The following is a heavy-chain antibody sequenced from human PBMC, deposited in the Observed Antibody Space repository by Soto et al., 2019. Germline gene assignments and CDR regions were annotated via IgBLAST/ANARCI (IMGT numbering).Heavy chain of an antibody. V-gene: IGHV3-11*03. CDR1: GSMFSDYY. Sequence: QVQLIQSGGGLVKPGGSLRISCAASGSMFSDYYMTWIRQTPVKGLEWVSYISTDSDTTYADSVRCRFTIYRDNARNSLYLQMNRLRAEDSAVYYCARGHYTMDVWGQGTTVTVS. CDR2: ISTDSDT. J-gene: IGHJ6*02. CDR3: ARGHYTMDV.